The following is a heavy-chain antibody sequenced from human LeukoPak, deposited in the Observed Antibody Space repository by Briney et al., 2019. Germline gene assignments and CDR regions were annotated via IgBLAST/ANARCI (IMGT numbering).Heavy chain of an antibody. CDR3: ARNSSGNYFDY. CDR2: NYNSGST. D-gene: IGHD1-26*01. Sequence: SETLSLTCAVSCYSISNTYYWDWNRQPPGKELEWIGSNYNSGSTHYNPSLKSRVTISVDTSKNQFSLKLTSVTAADTAVYYCARNSSGNYFDYWGQGTLVTVSS. V-gene: IGHV4-38-2*01. J-gene: IGHJ4*02. CDR1: CYSISNTYY.